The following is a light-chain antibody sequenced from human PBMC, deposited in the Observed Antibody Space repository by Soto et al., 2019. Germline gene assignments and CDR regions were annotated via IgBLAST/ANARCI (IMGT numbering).Light chain of an antibody. CDR3: QQNYDTPIT. V-gene: IGKV1-6*01. Sequence: AIQLTQSPSSLSASVGDRVTITCRASQGIRNDLGWYQQKPGKAPNLMIYAASSLQSGVPSRFSGSGSGTNFTLTISSLQPEDFATYFCQQNYDTPITFGQGTRLEIK. J-gene: IGKJ5*01. CDR1: QGIRND. CDR2: AAS.